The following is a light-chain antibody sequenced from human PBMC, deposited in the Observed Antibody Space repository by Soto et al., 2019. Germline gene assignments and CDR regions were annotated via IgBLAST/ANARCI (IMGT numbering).Light chain of an antibody. J-gene: IGLJ3*02. CDR1: SSDVGGYNY. CDR3: RSYAGSYTPWV. Sequence: QSALTQPRSVSGSPGQSVTISCTGTSSDVGGYNYVSWYQQHPGKAPKLMIYDVSKRPSGVPDRFSGSKSGNTASLTISGLQAEDDADYYCRSYAGSYTPWVFGGGTKLTVL. V-gene: IGLV2-11*01. CDR2: DVS.